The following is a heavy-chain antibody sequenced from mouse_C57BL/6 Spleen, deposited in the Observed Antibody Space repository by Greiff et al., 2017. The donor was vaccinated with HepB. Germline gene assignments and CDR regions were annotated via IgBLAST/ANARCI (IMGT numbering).Heavy chain of an antibody. D-gene: IGHD1-1*01. J-gene: IGHJ1*03. Sequence: EVQRVESGAELVRPGASVKLSCTASGFNIQDYYMHWVKQRPEQGLEWIGRIDPEDGDTEYAPKFQGKATMTADTSSNTAYLQLSSLTSEDTAVYYCTTPYYYGSSLGVPDVWGTGTTVTVSS. V-gene: IGHV14-1*01. CDR2: IDPEDGDT. CDR3: TTPYYYGSSLGVPDV. CDR1: GFNIQDYY.